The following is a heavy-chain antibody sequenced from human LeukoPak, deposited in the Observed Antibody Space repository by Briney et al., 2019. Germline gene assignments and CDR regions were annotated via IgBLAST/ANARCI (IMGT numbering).Heavy chain of an antibody. CDR1: DGSISSSSYY. D-gene: IGHD3-10*01. J-gene: IGHJ4*02. Sequence: SETLSLTCTVSDGSISSSSYYWGWIRQSPGKGLEWIGGISYTGSTYYNPSLKSRVTISVDTSKNQFSLKLSSVTATDTAVYSCARALGSGRPYYFDYWGQGALVTVSS. CDR3: ARALGSGRPYYFDY. V-gene: IGHV4-39*01. CDR2: ISYTGST.